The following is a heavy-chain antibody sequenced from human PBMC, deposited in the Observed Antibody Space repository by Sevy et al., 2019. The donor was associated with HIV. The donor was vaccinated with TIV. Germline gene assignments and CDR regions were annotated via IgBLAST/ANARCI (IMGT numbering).Heavy chain of an antibody. CDR3: GRESGRYYFDY. Sequence: ASVKVSCKASGYTFTGYYMHWVRQAPGQGLEWMGWIKPNSGGTNYAQKFQGRVTMTRDTSISTAYMELTSLRSDDTAVYYCGRESGRYYFDYWGQGTLVTVSS. J-gene: IGHJ4*02. CDR2: IKPNSGGT. CDR1: GYTFTGYY. D-gene: IGHD6-19*01. V-gene: IGHV1-2*02.